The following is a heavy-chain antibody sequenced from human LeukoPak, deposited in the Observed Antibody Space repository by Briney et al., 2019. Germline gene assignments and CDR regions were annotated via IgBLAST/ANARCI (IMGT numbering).Heavy chain of an antibody. CDR1: SGSFSGYY. CDR2: INHSVGT. J-gene: IGHJ6*03. CDR3: ARDGGVTYYYFYYYMDV. Sequence: SETLSLTCSVYSGSFSGYYWSWIRQPPGKGLEWIGEINHSVGTNYNPSLKSRVIISVDTSKNQFSLKLSSVTAADTAVYYCARDGGVTYYYFYYYMDVWGKGTTVTVSS. V-gene: IGHV4-34*01. D-gene: IGHD3-16*01.